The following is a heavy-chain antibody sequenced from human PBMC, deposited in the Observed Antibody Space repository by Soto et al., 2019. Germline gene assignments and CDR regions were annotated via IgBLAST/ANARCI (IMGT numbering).Heavy chain of an antibody. J-gene: IGHJ4*02. D-gene: IGHD3-9*01. V-gene: IGHV4-4*02. CDR1: GASIGTSNW. CDR2: IHDSGST. Sequence: PSETMSLTCAVSGASIGTSNWWSWVRQSPGKGLEWIGEIHDSGSTESNPSLKSRVTISLDKSKNPFSRNVSSVTAADTAVYYWARLKTYDLLNKSVYWGQGFLVTVAS. CDR3: ARLKTYDLLNKSVY.